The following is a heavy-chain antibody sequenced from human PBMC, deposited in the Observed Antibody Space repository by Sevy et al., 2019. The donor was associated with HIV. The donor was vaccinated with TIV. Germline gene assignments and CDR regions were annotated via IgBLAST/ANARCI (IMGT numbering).Heavy chain of an antibody. V-gene: IGHV3-30-3*01. J-gene: IGHJ1*01. CDR1: GFSFSHYA. CDR3: ARVAVSYCTNDCYHRFEH. Sequence: GGSLRLSCAASGFSFSHYAFHWVRQAPGKGLEWVSLISYDGTYKYYADSVKGRFTISRDNSKNTLYLKMNSLRGNDPAVYYCARVAVSYCTNDCYHRFEHWGPGALVTVSS. D-gene: IGHD2-8*01. CDR2: ISYDGTYK.